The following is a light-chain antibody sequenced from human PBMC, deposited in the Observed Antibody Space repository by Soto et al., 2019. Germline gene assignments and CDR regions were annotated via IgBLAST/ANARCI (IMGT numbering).Light chain of an antibody. CDR3: SSYTSSSTLE. CDR2: EVS. CDR1: SNDVGGYNY. V-gene: IGLV2-14*01. Sequence: QSALTQPASVSGSPGQSITISCTGTSNDVGGYNYVSWYQQHPGKVPKLMIFEVSNRPSGVSNRFSGSKSGNTASLTISGLLAEDEAEYYCSSYTSSSTLEFGGGTQLTVL. J-gene: IGLJ3*02.